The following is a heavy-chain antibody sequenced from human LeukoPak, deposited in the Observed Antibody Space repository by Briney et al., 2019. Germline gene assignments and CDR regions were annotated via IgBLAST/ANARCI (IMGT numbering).Heavy chain of an antibody. D-gene: IGHD4-23*01. Sequence: ASMKVSCKASGYSFTSHYMHWVRRAPGEGLEWMGLINPRGTSTIYAEKFQGRIIMTRDMSTTTDYMALSSLKSDDTAVYYCARDNSIHERGWWFDPWGQGTLVTVSS. CDR1: GYSFTSHY. CDR2: INPRGTST. CDR3: ARDNSIHERGWWFDP. J-gene: IGHJ5*02. V-gene: IGHV1-46*01.